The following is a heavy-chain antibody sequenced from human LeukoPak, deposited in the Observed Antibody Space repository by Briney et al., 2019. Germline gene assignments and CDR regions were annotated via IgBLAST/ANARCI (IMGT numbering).Heavy chain of an antibody. CDR3: ARRPGTLPLDY. CDR2: ISSGGSTI. Sequence: GGSLRLSCAASGFTFSTYEMNWVRQAPGKGLEWVSYISSGGSTIYYADSVKGRFTISRDDAKNSLCLQMNSLRAEDTAVYYCARRPGTLPLDYWGQGTLVTVSS. J-gene: IGHJ4*02. D-gene: IGHD1-1*01. V-gene: IGHV3-48*03. CDR1: GFTFSTYE.